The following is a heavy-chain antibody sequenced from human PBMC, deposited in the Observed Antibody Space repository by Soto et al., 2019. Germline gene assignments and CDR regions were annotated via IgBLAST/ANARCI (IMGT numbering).Heavy chain of an antibody. CDR3: ARDITMNNWFVP. V-gene: IGHV3-48*02. CDR1: GFIFSNAA. Sequence: GGSLRLSCAASGFIFSNAAMSWVRQAPGKGLEWVSSISSGGSAIYYVDSVKGRFTISRDNAKNTLYLQMNSLRDEDTAVYYCARDITMNNWFVPWGQATLVTVSS. CDR2: ISSGGSAI. J-gene: IGHJ5*02. D-gene: IGHD3-3*01.